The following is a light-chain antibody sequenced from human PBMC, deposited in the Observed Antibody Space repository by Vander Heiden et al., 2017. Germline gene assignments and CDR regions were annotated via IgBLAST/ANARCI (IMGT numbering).Light chain of an antibody. Sequence: PGQRVTISCSGSSSNIGSNTVNWYQQLPGTAPKLLIYSNNQRPSGVPDRFSGSKSGTSASLAISGLHSEDEADYYCAAWDDSLNGPVFGGGTKLTVL. J-gene: IGLJ3*02. CDR3: AAWDDSLNGPV. V-gene: IGLV1-44*01. CDR2: SNN. CDR1: SSNIGSNT.